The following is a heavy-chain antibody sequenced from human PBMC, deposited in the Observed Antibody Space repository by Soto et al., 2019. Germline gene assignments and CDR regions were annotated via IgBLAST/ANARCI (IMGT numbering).Heavy chain of an antibody. CDR2: LYYGGST. CDR3: ATGGGSSAWRNPFDH. J-gene: IGHJ4*02. CDR1: GGSISSSSYY. V-gene: IGHV4-39*01. D-gene: IGHD6-19*01. Sequence: SETLSLTCTVSGGSISSSSYYWGWIRQPPGKGLEWIGSLYYGGSTYYNPSLKSRVTISVDTSKNQFSLKLSSVTAADTAVYYCATGGGSSAWRNPFDHWGQGTLVTVSS.